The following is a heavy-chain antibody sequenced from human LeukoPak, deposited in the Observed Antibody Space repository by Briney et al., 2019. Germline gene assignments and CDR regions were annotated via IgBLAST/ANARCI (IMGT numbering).Heavy chain of an antibody. D-gene: IGHD5-18*01. CDR1: GGSISSYY. J-gene: IGHJ5*02. Sequence: PSETLSLTCTVSGGSISSYYWSWIRQPPGKGLEWIGEINHSGSTNYNPSLKSRVTISVDTSKNQFSLKLSSVTAADTAVYYCARGPPGVGYSYGYWFDPWGQGTLVTVSS. CDR3: ARGPPGVGYSYGYWFDP. V-gene: IGHV4-34*01. CDR2: INHSGST.